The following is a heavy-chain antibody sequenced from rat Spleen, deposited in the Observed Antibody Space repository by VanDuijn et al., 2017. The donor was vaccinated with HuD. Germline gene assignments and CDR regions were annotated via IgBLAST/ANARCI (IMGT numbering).Heavy chain of an antibody. CDR1: GFTFSDYF. D-gene: IGHD1-1*01. CDR3: ARHEDYSGLDY. Sequence: EVQLVESDGGLVQPGRSLKLSCAASGFTFSDYFMAWVRQAPTRGLEWVATISYDSTISYYRDSVKGRFTISRDNAKSTLYLQMDSLRSEDTATYYCARHEDYSGLDYWGQGVMVTVSS. J-gene: IGHJ2*01. V-gene: IGHV5-29*01. CDR2: ISYDSTIS.